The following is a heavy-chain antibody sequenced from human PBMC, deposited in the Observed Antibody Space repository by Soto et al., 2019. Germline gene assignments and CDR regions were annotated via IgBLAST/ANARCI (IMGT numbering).Heavy chain of an antibody. CDR2: IYYSGNT. Sequence: QVQLHESGPGLVKPSQTLSLTCTVSGGSINSFDNYWTWIRQHPGKGLEWIGYIYYSGNTYYNPSLKSRVLISVDTYTNQFYLRLSSVTAADTALYYCARNVETAFLGKGFDHWGQGNRVTVSS. D-gene: IGHD5-18*01. CDR1: GGSINSFDNY. CDR3: ARNVETAFLGKGFDH. V-gene: IGHV4-31*03. J-gene: IGHJ5*02.